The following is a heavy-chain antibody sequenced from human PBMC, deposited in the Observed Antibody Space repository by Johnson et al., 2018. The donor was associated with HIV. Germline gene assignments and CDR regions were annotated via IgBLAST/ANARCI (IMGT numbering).Heavy chain of an antibody. Sequence: QVQLVESGGGLVQPGGSLRLSCAASGFNFSDYYMSWIRQAPGKGLEWISYISNSGSTIYYVDSVKGRFTISRDNAKNSLYLQMNSLRAGDTAVYYCASYFSISVSGADAFDIWGQGTRVTVSP. V-gene: IGHV3-11*01. CDR2: ISNSGSTI. D-gene: IGHD2-21*01. CDR1: GFNFSDYY. CDR3: ASYFSISVSGADAFDI. J-gene: IGHJ3*02.